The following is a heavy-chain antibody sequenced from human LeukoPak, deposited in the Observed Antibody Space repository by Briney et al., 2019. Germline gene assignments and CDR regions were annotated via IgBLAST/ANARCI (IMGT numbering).Heavy chain of an antibody. D-gene: IGHD3-22*01. J-gene: IGHJ4*02. V-gene: IGHV3-66*01. Sequence: PGGSLRLSCAASEFSVGSNYMTRVRQAPGKGLEWVSLIYSGGSTYYADSVKGRFTISRDNAKNSLYLQMNSLRAEDTAVYYCASLDYYDSSGYYYERRFDYWGQGTLVTVSS. CDR3: ASLDYYDSSGYYYERRFDY. CDR1: EFSVGSNY. CDR2: IYSGGST.